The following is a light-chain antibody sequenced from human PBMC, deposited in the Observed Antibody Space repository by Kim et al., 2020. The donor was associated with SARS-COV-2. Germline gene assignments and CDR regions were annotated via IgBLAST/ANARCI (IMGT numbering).Light chain of an antibody. CDR2: DAS. CDR1: QSVHIF. J-gene: IGKJ4*01. V-gene: IGKV3-11*01. CDR3: DRRSAWPLT. Sequence: EIVLTQSPATLSLSPGETATLSCRASQSVHIFLACYQQKPGQSPRLLIYDASNRATGIPARFSGSGSGTDFTLTISSLGPEDFATYYSDRRSAWPLTFGGGTTV.